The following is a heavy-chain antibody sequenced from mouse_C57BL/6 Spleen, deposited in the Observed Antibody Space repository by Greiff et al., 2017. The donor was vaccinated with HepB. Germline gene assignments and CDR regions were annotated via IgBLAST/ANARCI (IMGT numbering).Heavy chain of an antibody. J-gene: IGHJ3*01. CDR1: GYSFTDYN. V-gene: IGHV1-39*01. D-gene: IGHD1-1*01. CDR2: INPNYGTT. Sequence: EVQGVESGPELVKPGASVKISCKASGYSFTDYNMNWVKQSNGKSLEWIGVINPNYGTTSYNQKFKGKAKLTVDQSSSTAYMQLNSRTSEDSAVYYCARDYYGSSYWFAYWGQGTLVTVSA. CDR3: ARDYYGSSYWFAY.